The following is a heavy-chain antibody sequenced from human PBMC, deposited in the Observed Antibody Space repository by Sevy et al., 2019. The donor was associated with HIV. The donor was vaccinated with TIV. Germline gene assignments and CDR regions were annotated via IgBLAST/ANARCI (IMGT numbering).Heavy chain of an antibody. CDR1: GFTFSSYG. V-gene: IGHV3-33*08. Sequence: GGSLRLSCAASGFTFSSYGMHWVRQAPGKGLEWVVVIWYDGSNKYYADSVKGRFTISRDNSKNTLYLQMNSLRAEDTAVYYCTAGYTTGWYPGEFDYWGQGTLVTVSS. CDR2: IWYDGSNK. D-gene: IGHD6-19*01. J-gene: IGHJ4*02. CDR3: TAGYTTGWYPGEFDY.